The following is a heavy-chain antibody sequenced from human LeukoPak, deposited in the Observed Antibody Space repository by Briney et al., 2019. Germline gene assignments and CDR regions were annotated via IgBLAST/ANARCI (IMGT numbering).Heavy chain of an antibody. D-gene: IGHD2-2*01. CDR1: GFTVTSTY. J-gene: IGHJ5*02. V-gene: IGHV3-66*03. Sequence: PGGSLRLSCAASGFTVTSTYMSWVRQAPGKGLEWVSVIYRHGTTHYADSVKGRFTISRDNSKNTLYLQTNGLRAEDTAVYYCARGSKYCSSTSCYVNWFDPWGQGTLVTVSS. CDR2: IYRHGTT. CDR3: ARGSKYCSSTSCYVNWFDP.